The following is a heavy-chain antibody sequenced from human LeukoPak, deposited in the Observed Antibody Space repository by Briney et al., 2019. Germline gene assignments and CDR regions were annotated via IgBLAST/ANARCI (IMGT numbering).Heavy chain of an antibody. CDR3: ASLTTQRSVLDAFDI. J-gene: IGHJ3*02. CDR2: IYYSGST. CDR1: GGSISSYY. V-gene: IGHV4-59*01. D-gene: IGHD5/OR15-5a*01. Sequence: SQTLSLTCTVSGGSISSYYWSWIRQPPGKGLEWIGYIYYSGSTNYNPSLKSRVTISVDTSKNQFSLKLSSVTAADTAVYYCASLTTQRSVLDAFDIWGQGTMVTVSS.